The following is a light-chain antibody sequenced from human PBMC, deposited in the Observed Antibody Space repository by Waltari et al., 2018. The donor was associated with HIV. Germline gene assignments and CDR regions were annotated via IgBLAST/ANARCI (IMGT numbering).Light chain of an antibody. V-gene: IGKV1-39*01. J-gene: IGKJ5*01. CDR1: QNIDSS. Sequence: DIQMTQSPSSLSASVGVRVTITCRASQNIDSSLNWYQHTPGKAPKLLIFGASNLQSGVPSRFTGSRSGTDFTLTVSSLQPEDFTTYYCQQTYKTPHTFGQGTRLEIK. CDR2: GAS. CDR3: QQTYKTPHT.